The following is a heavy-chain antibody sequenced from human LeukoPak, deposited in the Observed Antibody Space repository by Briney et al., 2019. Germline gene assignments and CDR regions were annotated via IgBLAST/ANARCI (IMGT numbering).Heavy chain of an antibody. CDR3: ARSGVAGPPMGWFDP. CDR2: ISSSSYI. D-gene: IGHD6-19*01. CDR1: GFTFSSYS. J-gene: IGHJ5*02. V-gene: IGHV3-21*01. Sequence: SGGSLRLSCAASGFTFSSYSMNWVRQAPGKGLEWVSSISSSSYIYYADSVKGRFTISRDNAKNSLYLQMNSLRAEDTAVYYCARSGVAGPPMGWFDPWGQGTLVTASS.